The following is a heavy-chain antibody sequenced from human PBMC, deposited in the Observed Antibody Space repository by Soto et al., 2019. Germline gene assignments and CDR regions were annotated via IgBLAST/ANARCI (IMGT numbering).Heavy chain of an antibody. J-gene: IGHJ2*01. V-gene: IGHV4-59*08. CDR2: IYYSGST. CDR1: GGSISSYY. D-gene: IGHD4-17*01. CDR3: ATYGDPGWYFDL. Sequence: SETLSLTCTVSGGSISSYYWGWIRQPPGKGLEWIGYIYYSGSTNYNPSLKSRVTISVDTSKNQFSLKLSSVTAADTAVYYCATYGDPGWYFDLWGRGTLVTVSS.